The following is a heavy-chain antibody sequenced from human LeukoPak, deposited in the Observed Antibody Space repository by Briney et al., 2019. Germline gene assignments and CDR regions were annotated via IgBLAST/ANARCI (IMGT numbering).Heavy chain of an antibody. V-gene: IGHV4-4*07. J-gene: IGHJ6*03. CDR1: GGSISSYY. Sequence: SETLSLTCTVSGGSISSYYWSWIRQPAGKGLEWIGRIDTSGNTNYKPSLKSRVTMSVDTSKKQFSLKLSSVTAADTAVYYCARGVHGYSYGYVPWELYSYMDVWGKGTTVSISS. D-gene: IGHD5-18*01. CDR2: IDTSGNT. CDR3: ARGVHGYSYGYVPWELYSYMDV.